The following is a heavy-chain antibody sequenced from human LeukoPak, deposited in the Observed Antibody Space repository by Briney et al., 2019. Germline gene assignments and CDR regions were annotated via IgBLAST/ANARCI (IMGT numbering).Heavy chain of an antibody. CDR2: IFSSGST. V-gene: IGHV4-59*11. CDR1: GGSISNHY. J-gene: IGHJ5*02. D-gene: IGHD6-19*01. CDR3: VRGRYSSGWFKDKNWFDP. Sequence: PSETLSLTCTVSGGSISNHYWTWIRQPPGKGLEWIGYIFSSGSTTYNPSLKSRLTISVDTSKNQFSLKLSSVTAADTAVYYCVRGRYSSGWFKDKNWFDPWGQGIPVTVSS.